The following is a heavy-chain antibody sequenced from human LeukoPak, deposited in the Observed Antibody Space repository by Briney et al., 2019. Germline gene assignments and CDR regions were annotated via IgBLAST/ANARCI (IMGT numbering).Heavy chain of an antibody. CDR2: ISYDGSNK. J-gene: IGHJ4*02. D-gene: IGHD6-19*01. CDR3: AKDRGYSSGWYDY. CDR1: GFTFSSYG. V-gene: IGHV3-30*18. Sequence: PGGSLRLSCAASGFTFSSYGVHWVRQAPGKGLEWVAVISYDGSNKYYADSVKGRFTISRDNSKNTLYLQMNSLRAEDTAVYYCAKDRGYSSGWYDYWGQGTLVTVSS.